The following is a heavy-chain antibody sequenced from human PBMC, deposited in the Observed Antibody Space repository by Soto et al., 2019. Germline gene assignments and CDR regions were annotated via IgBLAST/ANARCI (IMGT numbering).Heavy chain of an antibody. J-gene: IGHJ6*03. CDR3: ARDLSWGSKWYYYMDV. CDR2: ISSSSTNI. D-gene: IGHD3-16*01. V-gene: IGHV3-48*02. CDR1: GFTISGNV. Sequence: EVQLVESGGGLVQPGGSLRLSCAASGFTISGNVMNWVRQAPGRGLEWVSYISSSSTNIHYADSVRGRFTISRDNAKNSLYLQMNSLRDEDTAVYRCARDLSWGSKWYYYMDVWGKGTTVTVSS.